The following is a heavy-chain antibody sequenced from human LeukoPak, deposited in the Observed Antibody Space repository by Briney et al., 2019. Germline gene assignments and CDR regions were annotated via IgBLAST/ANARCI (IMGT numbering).Heavy chain of an antibody. V-gene: IGHV1-69*13. CDR3: ARGSYYDSSGYYYDQDAFDI. CDR1: GGTFSSYA. Sequence: SVKVSCKASGGTFSSYAISWVRQAPGQGLEWIGGIIPIFGTVNYAQKFQGRVTITADESTSTAYMELSSLRSEDTAVYYCARGSYYDSSGYYYDQDAFDIWGQGTMVTVSS. J-gene: IGHJ3*02. D-gene: IGHD3-22*01. CDR2: IIPIFGTV.